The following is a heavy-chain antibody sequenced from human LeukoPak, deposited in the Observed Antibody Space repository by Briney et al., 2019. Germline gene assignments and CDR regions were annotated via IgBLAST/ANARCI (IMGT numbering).Heavy chain of an antibody. Sequence: GGSLRLSCAASGFAFSSYAMSWVRQAPGKGLEWVSSISSSSSYIYYADSVKGRFTISRDNAKNSLYLQMNSLRAEDTAVYYCARLGGGHSSSWYDAFDIWGQGTMVTVSS. CDR2: ISSSSSYI. CDR3: ARLGGGHSSSWYDAFDI. J-gene: IGHJ3*02. D-gene: IGHD6-13*01. CDR1: GFAFSSYA. V-gene: IGHV3-21*01.